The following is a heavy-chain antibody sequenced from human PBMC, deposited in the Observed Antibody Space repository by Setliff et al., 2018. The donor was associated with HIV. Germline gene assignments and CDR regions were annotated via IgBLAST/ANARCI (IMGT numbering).Heavy chain of an antibody. D-gene: IGHD2-21*01. CDR3: AQMSISASVYFDY. CDR1: GGSISGFY. Sequence: SETLSLTCTVSGGSISGFYWNWIRQSAGKGLQWIGRIYDSGSTKYNPSLKSRFTMSLDTSKNQFSLRLKSVTAADAAVYFCAQMSISASVYFDYWGQGTLVTVSA. CDR2: IYDSGST. J-gene: IGHJ4*02. V-gene: IGHV4-4*07.